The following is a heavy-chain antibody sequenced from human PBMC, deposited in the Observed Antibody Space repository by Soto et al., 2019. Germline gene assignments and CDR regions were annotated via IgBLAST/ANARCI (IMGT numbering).Heavy chain of an antibody. J-gene: IGHJ6*03. CDR1: GFTFSNYG. CDR2: GGSGGST. V-gene: IGHV3-23*01. CDR3: VKCRGRAYYYYYMDV. D-gene: IGHD3-16*01. Sequence: DVQLLESGGGLVQRGGSLRLSCAASGFTFSNYGMTWVRQAPGKGLEWVSYGGSGGSTYYADSVKGRFTISRDNSKNTLYLQMNSLRAEDTAVYYCVKCRGRAYYYYYMDVWGNGTTVTVSS.